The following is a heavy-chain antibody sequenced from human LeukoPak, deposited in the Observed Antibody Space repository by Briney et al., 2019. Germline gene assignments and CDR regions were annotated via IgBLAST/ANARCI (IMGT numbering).Heavy chain of an antibody. CDR2: IYSGGSV. CDR3: ARYETVRKWGFDY. Sequence: GGSLRLSCAASGFTVSSNYMSWVRQAPGKGLDWVSLIYSGGSVYYADSVKGRFTISRDNSKNTLYLQMNSLRAEDTAVYYCARYETVRKWGFDYWGQGTLVTVSS. D-gene: IGHD1-14*01. CDR1: GFTVSSNY. J-gene: IGHJ4*02. V-gene: IGHV3-53*01.